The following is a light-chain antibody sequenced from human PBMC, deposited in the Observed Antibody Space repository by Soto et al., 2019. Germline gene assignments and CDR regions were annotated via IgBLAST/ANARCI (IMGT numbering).Light chain of an antibody. CDR2: DAS. Sequence: EIVLPQSPATLSLSPGERATLSCRASQSVSSYLAWYQPTPGQAPRLLIYDASNRATGIPARFSGSGSGTDFTLTISSLEPEDFAVYYCQQRSNWLTFGGGTKVEIK. CDR3: QQRSNWLT. J-gene: IGKJ4*01. V-gene: IGKV3-11*01. CDR1: QSVSSY.